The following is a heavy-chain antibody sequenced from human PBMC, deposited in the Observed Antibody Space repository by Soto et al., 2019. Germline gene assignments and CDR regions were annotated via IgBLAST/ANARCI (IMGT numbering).Heavy chain of an antibody. Sequence: EVQLLESGGGLVQPGGSLRLSCAASGFTFSSYAMSWVRQAPGKGLEWVSAISGSGGSTYYADSVKGRFTISRDNSKTTLYLQMNSLRAEYTAVYYCAKDLEDTIAEYFQHWGQGTLVTVSS. D-gene: IGHD3-3*01. CDR1: GFTFSSYA. J-gene: IGHJ1*01. CDR3: AKDLEDTIAEYFQH. V-gene: IGHV3-23*01. CDR2: ISGSGGST.